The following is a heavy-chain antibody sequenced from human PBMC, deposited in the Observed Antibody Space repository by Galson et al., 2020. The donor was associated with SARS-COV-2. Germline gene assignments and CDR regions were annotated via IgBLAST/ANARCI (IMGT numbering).Heavy chain of an antibody. CDR1: GFTFSSYS. Sequence: GESLKISCAASGFTFSSYSMNWVRQAPGKGLEWVSSISSSSSYIYYADSVKGRFTISRDNAKNSLYLQMNSLRAEDTAVYYCASIAAADTLYYYYGMDVWGQGTTVTGSS. CDR2: ISSSSSYI. V-gene: IGHV3-21*01. CDR3: ASIAAADTLYYYYGMDV. J-gene: IGHJ6*02. D-gene: IGHD6-13*01.